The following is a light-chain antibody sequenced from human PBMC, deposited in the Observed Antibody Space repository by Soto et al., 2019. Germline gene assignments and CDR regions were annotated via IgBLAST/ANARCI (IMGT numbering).Light chain of an antibody. CDR2: DAS. V-gene: IGKV1-5*01. Sequence: DIQMTQSPSTLPASVGDRVTITCRASQSISSWLAWYQQKPGKAPELLIYDASSLESGVPSRFSGSGSGTEFTLTISSLQPDDFATYYCQQYNSYSRTFGQGTKVDI. CDR3: QQYNSYSRT. J-gene: IGKJ1*01. CDR1: QSISSW.